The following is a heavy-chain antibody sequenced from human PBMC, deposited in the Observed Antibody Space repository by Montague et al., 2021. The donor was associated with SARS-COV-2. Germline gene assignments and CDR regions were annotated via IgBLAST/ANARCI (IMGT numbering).Heavy chain of an antibody. V-gene: IGHV3-48*03. CDR2: ISGSGSTI. CDR1: GFTFSSYE. Sequence: SLRLSCAASGFTFSSYEMNWVRQAPGKGLEWVSYISGSGSTIFYADSVKGRFTISRDTSKNTLYLQMNSLRVEDTAVYYCAKIDYTSGSYWEPDFDYWGQGTLVTVSS. D-gene: IGHD3-10*01. J-gene: IGHJ4*02. CDR3: AKIDYTSGSYWEPDFDY.